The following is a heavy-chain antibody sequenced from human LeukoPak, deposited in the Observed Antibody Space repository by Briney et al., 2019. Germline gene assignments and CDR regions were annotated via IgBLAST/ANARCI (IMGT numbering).Heavy chain of an antibody. D-gene: IGHD3-16*01. CDR2: IGTAGDA. CDR3: ARGYVYSYDY. Sequence: GGSLRLSCAASGFTFSSYDMHWVRQLTGKGLEWVSAIGTAGDAYYPGTVKGRFTISRENAKSSLYLQMNSLRAGDTAVYYCARGYVYSYDYWGQGIMVTVSS. V-gene: IGHV3-13*01. CDR1: GFTFSSYD. J-gene: IGHJ4*02.